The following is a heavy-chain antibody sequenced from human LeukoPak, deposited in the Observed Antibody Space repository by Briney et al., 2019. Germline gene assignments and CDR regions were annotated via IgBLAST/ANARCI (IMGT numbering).Heavy chain of an antibody. V-gene: IGHV4-61*02. CDR2: IYTSGST. J-gene: IGHJ5*02. Sequence: SQTLSLTCTVSGGSISSGSYYWSWIRQPAGKGLEWIGRIYTSGSTNYNPSLQSRVTISVDTSKNQFSLKLSSVTAADTAVYYCARVGDYCGGDCYDWFDPWGQRTLVTVSS. CDR3: ARVGDYCGGDCYDWFDP. D-gene: IGHD2-21*02. CDR1: GGSISSGSYY.